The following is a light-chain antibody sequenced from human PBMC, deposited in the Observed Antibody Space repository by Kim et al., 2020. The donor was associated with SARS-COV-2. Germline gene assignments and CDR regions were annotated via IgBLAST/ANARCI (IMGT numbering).Light chain of an antibody. Sequence: GNRVTIACARTGGHIADNYVQWYQQRSGIAPTIVIYADSEVPAGVPDRFSGSIDTSSSSASLTISGLKTEDEADYYCQSYDISNVIFGGGTQLTVL. V-gene: IGLV6-57*03. CDR2: ADS. J-gene: IGLJ2*01. CDR3: QSYDISNVI. CDR1: GGHIADNY.